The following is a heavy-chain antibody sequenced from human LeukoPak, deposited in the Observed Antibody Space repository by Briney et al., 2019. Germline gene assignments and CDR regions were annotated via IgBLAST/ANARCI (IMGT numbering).Heavy chain of an antibody. J-gene: IGHJ4*02. D-gene: IGHD7-27*01. CDR2: IHPGRGDT. CDR3: ARDHNWGPDY. V-gene: IGHV1-2*02. CDR1: GYTFTDHY. Sequence: ASVKVSCKALGYTFTDHYFHWLRQAPGQGGEWMGWIHPGRGDTNIAQKFQGRVSLTRDMSISTAYMELSRLTSDDTAVYYCARDHNWGPDYWGQGTLVSVSS.